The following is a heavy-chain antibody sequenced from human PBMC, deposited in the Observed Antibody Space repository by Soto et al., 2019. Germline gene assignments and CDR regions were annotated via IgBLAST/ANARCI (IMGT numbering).Heavy chain of an antibody. CDR2: IRYDGRT. CDR3: ASNSHLGDLSLGY. V-gene: IGHV4-31*03. CDR1: GGSVSRGGYY. J-gene: IGHJ4*02. Sequence: QVQLQESGPGLVKPSQTLSLTCTVSGGSVSRGGYYWSWIRHYPGKGLEWIGYIRYDGRTYYDLSLKSRSTMSVDTSKNEFALNLNSVTAADTAVYHCASNSHLGDLSLGYWGQGILVSVSS. D-gene: IGHD3-16*02.